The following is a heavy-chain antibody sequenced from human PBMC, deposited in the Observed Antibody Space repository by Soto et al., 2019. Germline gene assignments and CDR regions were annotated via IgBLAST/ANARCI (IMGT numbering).Heavy chain of an antibody. CDR2: VSYSGST. CDR3: ARADRGYCSVTDCYIFDY. CDR1: QESGDRGTYS. D-gene: IGHD2-2*02. J-gene: IGHJ4*02. V-gene: IGHV4-61*01. Sequence: TLAIGCTVPQESGDRGTYSCAWFWLTTEKGLEWIGYVSYSGSTSYNPSLKSRVTISVDTSKNQFSLKVNSVTAADTAVYYCARADRGYCSVTDCYIFDYWGQGTLVTVS.